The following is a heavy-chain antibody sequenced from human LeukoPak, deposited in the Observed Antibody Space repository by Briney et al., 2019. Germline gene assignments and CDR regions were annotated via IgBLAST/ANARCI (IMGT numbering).Heavy chain of an antibody. J-gene: IGHJ3*02. CDR2: IIPIFGTA. CDR3: ARSHIVVVTGDDAFDI. V-gene: IGHV1-69*13. CDR1: GGTFISYA. D-gene: IGHD2-21*02. Sequence: SVKVSCKASGGTFISYAISWVRQAPGQGLEWMGGIIPIFGTANYAQKFQGRVTITADESTSTAYMELSSLRSEDTAVYYCARSHIVVVTGDDAFDIWGQGTMVTVSS.